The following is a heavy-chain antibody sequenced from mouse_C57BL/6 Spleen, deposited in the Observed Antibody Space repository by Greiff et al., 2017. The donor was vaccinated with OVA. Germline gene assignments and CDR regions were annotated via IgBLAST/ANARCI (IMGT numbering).Heavy chain of an antibody. Sequence: EVKLMESGGGLVKPGGSLKLSCAASGFTFSSYAMSWVRQTPEKRLEWVATISDGGSYTYYPDNVKGRFTISRDNAKNNLYLQMSHLKSEDTAMYYCARDPYYGSSYGNYFDYWGQGTTLTVSS. CDR3: ARDPYYGSSYGNYFDY. J-gene: IGHJ2*01. D-gene: IGHD1-1*01. V-gene: IGHV5-4*01. CDR2: ISDGGSYT. CDR1: GFTFSSYA.